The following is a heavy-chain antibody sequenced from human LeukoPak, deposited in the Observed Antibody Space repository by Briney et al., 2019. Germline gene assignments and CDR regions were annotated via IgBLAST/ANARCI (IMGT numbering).Heavy chain of an antibody. J-gene: IGHJ5*02. D-gene: IGHD4-11*01. V-gene: IGHV4-61*02. CDR2: IYTSGST. CDR1: GDPISSGSYF. CDR3: ARCRSDYRTVDP. Sequence: SQTLSLTCTVSGDPISSGSYFWSWIRQPAGTGLEWIGRIYTSGSTNYNPSLKSRVTISVDTSKNQFSLKLSSVTAADTAVYYCARCRSDYRTVDPWGQGTLVSVSS.